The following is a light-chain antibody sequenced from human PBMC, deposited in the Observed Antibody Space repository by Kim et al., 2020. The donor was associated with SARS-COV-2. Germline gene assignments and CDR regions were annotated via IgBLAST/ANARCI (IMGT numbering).Light chain of an antibody. CDR3: QRYGNSPSLT. Sequence: PGERATLSCRASQSVTRDHLAWYQQKPGQAPRLLIYAASSRVTGITDRFSGSGSGTDFTLTITRLEPEDFAVYYCQRYGNSPSLTFGGGTKVDIK. CDR1: QSVTRDH. J-gene: IGKJ4*01. CDR2: AAS. V-gene: IGKV3-20*01.